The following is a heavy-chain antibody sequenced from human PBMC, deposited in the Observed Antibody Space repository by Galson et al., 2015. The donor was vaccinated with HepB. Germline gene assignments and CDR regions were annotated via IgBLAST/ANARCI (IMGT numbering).Heavy chain of an antibody. J-gene: IGHJ4*02. V-gene: IGHV3-33*01. Sequence: SLRLSCAASGFTFSRYGMHWVRQAPSKGLEWVAVIWYDGSNKYYADSVKGRFTISRDNSKNTLYLQMNSLRAEDTAVYYCARDDDSSSTGGVDYWGQGTLVTVSS. D-gene: IGHD6-13*01. CDR2: IWYDGSNK. CDR3: ARDDDSSSTGGVDY. CDR1: GFTFSRYG.